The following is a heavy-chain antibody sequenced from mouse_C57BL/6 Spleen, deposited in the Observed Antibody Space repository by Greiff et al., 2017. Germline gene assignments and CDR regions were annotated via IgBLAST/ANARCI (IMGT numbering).Heavy chain of an antibody. D-gene: IGHD2-3*01. V-gene: IGHV1-61*01. J-gene: IGHJ4*01. CDR2: IYPSDSET. CDR1: GYTFTSYW. CDR3: ARWLLPAMDY. Sequence: VQLQQPGAELVRPGSSVKLSCKASGYTFTSYWMDWVKQRPGQGLEWIGNIYPSDSETHYNQKFKDKATLTVDKSSSTAYMQLSSLTSEDSAVYYCARWLLPAMDYWGQGTSVTVSS.